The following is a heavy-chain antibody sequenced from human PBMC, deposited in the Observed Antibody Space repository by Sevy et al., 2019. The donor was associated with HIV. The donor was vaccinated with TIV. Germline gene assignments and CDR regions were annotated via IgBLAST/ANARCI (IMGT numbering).Heavy chain of an antibody. CDR1: GFTFSNAW. CDR3: TNNRGYCIDGVCVEYFDS. J-gene: IGHJ4*02. V-gene: IGHV3-15*01. Sequence: GGSRRLSCGASGFTFSNAWMTWVRQAPGKGLEWVGRIKSKSEGGTTDYAAPVKGRFTISRDDSKNTLYLQMNSLKSDDTAIDYCTNNRGYCIDGVCVEYFDSWGQGTLVTVSS. CDR2: IKSKSEGGTT. D-gene: IGHD2-8*01.